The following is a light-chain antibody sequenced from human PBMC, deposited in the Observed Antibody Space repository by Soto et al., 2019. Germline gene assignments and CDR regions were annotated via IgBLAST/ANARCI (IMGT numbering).Light chain of an antibody. CDR1: QSISSW. CDR3: QQYNSYSPLT. J-gene: IGKJ4*01. V-gene: IGKV1-5*01. CDR2: DAS. Sequence: DIQMTQSPSTLSASVGDRVTITCRASQSISSWLAWYQQKPGKAPKLLIYDASSLESEAPSRFSGRRSGTEFTLTISSLQPDDFATYYCQQYNSYSPLTFGGGTKVEIK.